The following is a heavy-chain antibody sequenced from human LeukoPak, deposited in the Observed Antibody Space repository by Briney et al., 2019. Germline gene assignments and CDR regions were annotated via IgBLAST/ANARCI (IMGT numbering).Heavy chain of an antibody. J-gene: IGHJ4*02. CDR2: ISSGGST. CDR3: ARRSYDGSGYYYVDY. CDR1: GGSISSSGYY. D-gene: IGHD3-22*01. Sequence: PSETLSLTCTVSGGSISSSGYYWGWIRQPPGKGLEWIGSISSGGSTHYIPSLKSRVTISVDTSKNLLSLKLSSVTAADTAVYYCARRSYDGSGYYYVDYWGQGTLVTVSS. V-gene: IGHV4-39*01.